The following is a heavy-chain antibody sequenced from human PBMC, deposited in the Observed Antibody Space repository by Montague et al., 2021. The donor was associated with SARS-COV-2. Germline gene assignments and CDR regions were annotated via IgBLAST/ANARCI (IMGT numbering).Heavy chain of an antibody. CDR1: GFSISSGFY. Sequence: SETLSLICSVSGFSISSGFYWAWIRQSPGKGPEWIGTVYHSGYTXXNPSLKGRVTVSIDTSKNQFSLTVTSVTAADTAVYFCARRGYTGSDYFDYWGQGTLVTVSS. J-gene: IGHJ4*02. CDR3: ARRGYTGSDYFDY. D-gene: IGHD5-12*01. V-gene: IGHV4-38-2*01. CDR2: VYHSGYT.